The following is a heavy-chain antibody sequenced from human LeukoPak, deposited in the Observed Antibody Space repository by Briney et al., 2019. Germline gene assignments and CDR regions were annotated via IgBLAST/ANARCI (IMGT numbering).Heavy chain of an antibody. V-gene: IGHV5-51*01. CDR3: ARHYSGYENDY. CDR1: GYSFTSHW. J-gene: IGHJ4*02. D-gene: IGHD3-22*01. CDR2: IYPGDSST. Sequence: GESLKISCQASGYSFTSHWIGWVRQMHGKGLEWMGIIYPGDSSTKYSSSFQGQVTISVDKSITTTYLQWSSLKASDTAMYYCARHYSGYENDYWGQGTLVTVSS.